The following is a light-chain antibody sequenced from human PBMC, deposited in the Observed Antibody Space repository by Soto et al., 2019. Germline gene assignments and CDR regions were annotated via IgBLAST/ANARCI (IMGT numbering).Light chain of an antibody. CDR1: QSVSSSY. J-gene: IGKJ2*01. CDR3: QQYGSSPYT. V-gene: IGKV3-20*01. CDR2: GAS. Sequence: EIVLTQSPGTLSLSPGERATLSCRASQSVSSSYLAWYQQKPGQAPRLLIYGASNRATGIPDTFRGSGSGTDFTLTISRLEPEEFAIYYCQQYGSSPYTFGQGTKLEIK.